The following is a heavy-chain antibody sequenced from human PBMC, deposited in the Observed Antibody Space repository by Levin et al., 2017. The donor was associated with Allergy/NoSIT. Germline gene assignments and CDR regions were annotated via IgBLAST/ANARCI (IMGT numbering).Heavy chain of an antibody. CDR1: GFTFSSYW. V-gene: IGHV3-74*01. CDR2: INSDGSST. D-gene: IGHD3-3*01. CDR3: ATIRFLEWSNAFDI. J-gene: IGHJ3*02. Sequence: GESLKISCAASGFTFSSYWMHWVRQAPGKGLVWVSRINSDGSSTSYADSVKGRFTISRDNAKNTLYLQMNSLRAEDTAVYYCATIRFLEWSNAFDIWGQGTMVTVSS.